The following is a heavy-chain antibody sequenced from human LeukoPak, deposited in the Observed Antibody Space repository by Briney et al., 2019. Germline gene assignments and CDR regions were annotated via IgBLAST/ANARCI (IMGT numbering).Heavy chain of an antibody. D-gene: IGHD3-22*01. V-gene: IGHV1-18*01. CDR3: AREWDHYYDA. CDR1: GYPFTTYG. J-gene: IGHJ3*01. CDR2: VSPYNCNT. Sequence: GSSVKVSYKASGYPFTTYGMTWVRQAPGQGLEWMGLVSPYNCNTNYAQHLQGRVTMTTDTSTTTAYMELRSLRSDDTAIYYCAREWDHYYDAWGQGTLVTVSS.